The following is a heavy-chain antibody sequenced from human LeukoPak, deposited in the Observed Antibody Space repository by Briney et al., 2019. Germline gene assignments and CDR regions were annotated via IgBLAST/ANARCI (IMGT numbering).Heavy chain of an antibody. V-gene: IGHV3-48*03. CDR1: GFTFSSYE. J-gene: IGHJ6*02. Sequence: TGGSLRLSCAASGFTFSSYEMNWVRQAPGKGLEWVSYISSSGSTIYYADSVKGRSTISRDNAKNSLYLQMNSLRAEDTAVYYCARGASGYSSSWYLGDYYYYGMDVWGQGTTVTVSS. CDR2: ISSSGSTI. D-gene: IGHD6-13*01. CDR3: ARGASGYSSSWYLGDYYYYGMDV.